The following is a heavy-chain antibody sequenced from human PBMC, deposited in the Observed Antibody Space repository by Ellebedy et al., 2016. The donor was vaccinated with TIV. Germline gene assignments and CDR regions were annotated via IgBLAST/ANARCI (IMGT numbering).Heavy chain of an antibody. CDR3: AKNSMTLEPRGSDY. D-gene: IGHD4/OR15-4a*01. J-gene: IGHJ4*02. CDR1: GFTFSSYA. CDR2: ISGSGGST. V-gene: IGHV3-23*01. Sequence: GESLKISCAASGFTFSSYAMSWVRQAPGKGLEWVSAISGSGGSTYYADSVKGRFTISRDNSKNTLYLQMNSLRAEDTAVYYCAKNSMTLEPRGSDYWGQGILVTVSS.